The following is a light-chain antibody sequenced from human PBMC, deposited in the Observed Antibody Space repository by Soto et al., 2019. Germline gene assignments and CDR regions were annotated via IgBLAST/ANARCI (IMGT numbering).Light chain of an antibody. CDR3: LLSYTGRLYV. J-gene: IGLJ1*01. CDR2: DTD. V-gene: IGLV7-46*01. CDR1: TGPVTSGHY. Sequence: QAVVTQEPSLTVSPGGTVTLTCDSNTGPVTSGHYPYWFQQKPGQAPRALIYDTDNKHSWTPARFSGFLRGGTAALTLSGAQPEDEADYYCLLSYTGRLYVFGTGTKLTVL.